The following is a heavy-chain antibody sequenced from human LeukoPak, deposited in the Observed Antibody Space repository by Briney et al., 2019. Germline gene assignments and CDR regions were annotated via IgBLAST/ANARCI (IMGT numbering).Heavy chain of an antibody. D-gene: IGHD4-11*01. CDR1: GGSIRSYY. Sequence: PSETLSLTCTVSGGSIRSYYWSWIRQPPGKGLEWIGYIYYSGSTNYNPSLKSRVTISVDTSKNQFSLKLSSVTAADTAVYYCARLTTVTGLDYWGQGTLVTVSS. J-gene: IGHJ4*02. CDR3: ARLTTVTGLDY. CDR2: IYYSGST. V-gene: IGHV4-59*08.